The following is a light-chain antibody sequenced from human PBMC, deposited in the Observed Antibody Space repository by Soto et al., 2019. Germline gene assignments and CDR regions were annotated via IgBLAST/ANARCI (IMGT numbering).Light chain of an antibody. CDR1: QSVSTN. CDR3: QQYNNWLAVT. J-gene: IGKJ3*01. Sequence: EIVMTQSPATLLMAPGERATLSCRASQSVSTNFTWSQQKPGPAPRLLIYGASTRATGFPARFSGSGSGTEFTLPRSSQQSKYFPVYYCQQYNNWLAVTFGPGTKVDI. V-gene: IGKV3-15*01. CDR2: GAS.